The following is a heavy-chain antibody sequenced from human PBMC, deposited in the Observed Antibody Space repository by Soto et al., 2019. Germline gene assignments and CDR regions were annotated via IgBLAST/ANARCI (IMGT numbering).Heavy chain of an antibody. CDR2: IYYSGST. J-gene: IGHJ4*02. Sequence: PSETLSLTCTVSGGSISSGGYYWSWIRQHPGKGLEWIGYIYYSGSTYYNPSLKSRVTISVDTSKNQFSLKLSSVTAADTAVYYCARHALKDTAMTPVDYWGQGTLVTVSS. V-gene: IGHV4-31*03. D-gene: IGHD5-18*01. CDR3: ARHALKDTAMTPVDY. CDR1: GGSISSGGYY.